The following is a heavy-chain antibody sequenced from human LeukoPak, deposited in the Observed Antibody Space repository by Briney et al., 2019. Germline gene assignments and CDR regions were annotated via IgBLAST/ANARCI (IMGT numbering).Heavy chain of an antibody. Sequence: SGGSLTLSCVASGFTFSNHAMNGVRQAPGKGLEWVSIISGSGTVTYYADSVKGLFTISRDNSKNTLYLQMSSLRAEDTAVFYCAKTSVGGGRIIGSGYFDNWGQGTLVTVSS. CDR1: GFTFSNHA. CDR2: ISGSGTVT. V-gene: IGHV3-23*01. CDR3: AKTSVGGGRIIGSGYFDN. J-gene: IGHJ4*02. D-gene: IGHD3-16*02.